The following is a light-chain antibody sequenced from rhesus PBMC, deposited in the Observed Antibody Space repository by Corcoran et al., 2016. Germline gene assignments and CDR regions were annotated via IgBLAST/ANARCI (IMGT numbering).Light chain of an antibody. CDR3: QQYNTLPPA. Sequence: DIQMTQSPSSLSASVGDRVTITCRASQAISSYFNWYPQKPGKAPNLLIYYTNRLKSGVPSRFSGNGSGADFTLTISSLQPDDFATYYCQQYNTLPPAFGGGTKVEIK. CDR1: QAISSY. J-gene: IGKJ4*01. CDR2: YTN. V-gene: IGKV1-32*01.